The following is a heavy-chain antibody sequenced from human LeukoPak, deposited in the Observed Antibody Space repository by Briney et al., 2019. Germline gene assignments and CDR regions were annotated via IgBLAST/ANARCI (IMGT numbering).Heavy chain of an antibody. V-gene: IGHV4-59*01. CDR2: INYSGST. J-gene: IGHJ6*03. CDR3: ARGVEAADPYYYYYMDV. Sequence: SETLSLTCTVSGGTISSYYWSWIRQPPGKGLEWFGYINYSGSTNYNPSLKSRVTMSVVTSKNQFSLKLSSVTAADTAVYYCARGVEAADPYYYYYMDVWGKGTTVTVSS. CDR1: GGTISSYY. D-gene: IGHD6-13*01.